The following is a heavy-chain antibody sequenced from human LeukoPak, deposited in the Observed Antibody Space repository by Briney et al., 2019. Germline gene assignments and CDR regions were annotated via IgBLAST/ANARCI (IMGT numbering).Heavy chain of an antibody. Sequence: GESLKISCKGSGYSFTSYWIGRVRQMPGKGLGGRGIIYPGDSDTRYSPSFQGQVTISADKSTSTAYMQWRSLKASDTAMYYYARRGAAAAANESSGQRTLVSVSS. CDR1: GYSFTSYW. J-gene: IGHJ5*02. CDR2: IYPGDSDT. D-gene: IGHD6-13*01. CDR3: ARRGAAAAANES. V-gene: IGHV5-51*01.